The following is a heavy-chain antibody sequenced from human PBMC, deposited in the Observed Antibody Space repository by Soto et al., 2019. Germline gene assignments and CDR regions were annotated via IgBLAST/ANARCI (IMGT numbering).Heavy chain of an antibody. CDR1: GFTVSNNY. V-gene: IGHV3-53*01. J-gene: IGHJ4*02. Sequence: EVQLVESGGGLIQPGGSLRLSCAVSGFTVSNNYMSWVRQAPGKGLEGVSVIYSGGYTAYGDSVKGRFTISRDNSKNTVYLKTNSRSAAEPAVFYWATPGGGGGYWGQGTLVTVSS. D-gene: IGHD3-16*01. CDR2: IYSGGYT. CDR3: ATPGGGGGY.